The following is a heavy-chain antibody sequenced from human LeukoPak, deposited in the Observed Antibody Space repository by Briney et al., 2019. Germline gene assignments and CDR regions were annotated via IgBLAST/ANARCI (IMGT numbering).Heavy chain of an antibody. D-gene: IGHD3-10*01. CDR2: IKSDGKTI. Sequence: GGSLRLSCTASGFTFSSHSMHWVRQVPGKGLVWVSRIKSDGKTITYADSVKGRFTISRDNAKNTLYLQMNSLRAEDTAAYYCAKDLLLWFGESISLDYWGQGTLVTVSS. V-gene: IGHV3-74*01. CDR1: GFTFSSHS. CDR3: AKDLLLWFGESISLDY. J-gene: IGHJ4*02.